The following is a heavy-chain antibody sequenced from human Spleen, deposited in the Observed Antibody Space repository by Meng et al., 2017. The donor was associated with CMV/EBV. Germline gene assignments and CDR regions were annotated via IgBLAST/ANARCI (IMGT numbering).Heavy chain of an antibody. V-gene: IGHV3-30*04. CDR3: AREDGYTKRGAFDI. Sequence: GESLKISCAASGFTFSSYAMHWVRQAPGKGLEWVAVISYDGSNKYYADSVKGRFTISRDNSKNTLYLQMNSLRAEDTAVYYCAREDGYTKRGAFDIWGQGTMVTVSS. CDR2: ISYDGSNK. D-gene: IGHD5-24*01. J-gene: IGHJ3*02. CDR1: GFTFSSYA.